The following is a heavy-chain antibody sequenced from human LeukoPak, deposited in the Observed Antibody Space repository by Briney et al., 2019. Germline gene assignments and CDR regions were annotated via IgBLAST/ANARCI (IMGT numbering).Heavy chain of an antibody. J-gene: IGHJ5*02. CDR2: IYYSGST. V-gene: IGHV4-59*08. CDR3: ARSRSTTGWFDP. CDR1: GGSISSYY. D-gene: IGHD4-17*01. Sequence: SETLSLTCTVSGGSISSYYWSWTRQPPGKGLEWIGYIYYSGSTNYNPSLKSRVTISVDTSKNQFSLKLSSVTAADTAVYYCARSRSTTGWFDPWGQGTLVTVSS.